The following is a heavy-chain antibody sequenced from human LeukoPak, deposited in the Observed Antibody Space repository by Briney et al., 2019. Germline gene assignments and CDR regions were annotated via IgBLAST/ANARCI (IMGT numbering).Heavy chain of an antibody. CDR2: IYYSGTT. Sequence: PSETLSLTCTVSGGTISSSSYYWGWVRQPPGKGLEWSGSIYYSGTTYYNPSLKSRVTISVGTSKSQFSLRLTSVTAADTAVYYCARHVRFLEWLSSYYFDYWGQGTLVTVSS. CDR3: ARHVRFLEWLSSYYFDY. V-gene: IGHV4-39*01. CDR1: GGTISSSSYY. D-gene: IGHD3-3*01. J-gene: IGHJ4*02.